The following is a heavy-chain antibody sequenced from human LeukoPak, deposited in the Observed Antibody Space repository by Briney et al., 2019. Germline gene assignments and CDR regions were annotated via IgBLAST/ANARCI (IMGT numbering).Heavy chain of an antibody. Sequence: SETLSLTCTVSGASVSSYYWSWIRQPPGRGLEWIGYIYYSGSTSYNPSLKSRVTISVDTSKNQFSLKLSSVAAADTAVYYCARDFYYDSSGYYDALDIWGQGTMVTVSS. V-gene: IGHV4-59*02. CDR1: GASVSSYY. D-gene: IGHD3-22*01. CDR3: ARDFYYDSSGYYDALDI. CDR2: IYYSGST. J-gene: IGHJ3*02.